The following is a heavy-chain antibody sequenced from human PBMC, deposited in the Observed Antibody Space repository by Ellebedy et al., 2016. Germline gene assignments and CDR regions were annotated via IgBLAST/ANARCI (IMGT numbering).Heavy chain of an antibody. J-gene: IGHJ5*02. V-gene: IGHV3-30*18. CDR2: ISYDGSGK. CDR3: AKDPGFAELSPHNWIDR. D-gene: IGHD3-10*01. CDR1: AFTFSTYG. Sequence: GESLKISXAASAFTFSTYGMHWVRQAPGKGLEWVAVISYDGSGKYYADSVKGRFTVSRDDSKNTLYLQMNSLRAEDTALYYCAKDPGFAELSPHNWIDRWGQGTLVTVSS.